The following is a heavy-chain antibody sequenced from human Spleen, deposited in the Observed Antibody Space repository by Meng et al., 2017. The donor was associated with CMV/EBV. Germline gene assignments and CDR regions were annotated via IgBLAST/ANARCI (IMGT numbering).Heavy chain of an antibody. Sequence: ASGFSFRDYYMSWIRQAPGKGLEWVSYISNRGTNINYADSVKGRFSISRDNAKNSLYLQMNSLRAEDTAVYYCATRLIGAPGPFDIWGQGTTVTVSS. J-gene: IGHJ3*02. CDR3: ATRLIGAPGPFDI. V-gene: IGHV3-11*01. CDR2: ISNRGTNI. CDR1: GFSFRDYY.